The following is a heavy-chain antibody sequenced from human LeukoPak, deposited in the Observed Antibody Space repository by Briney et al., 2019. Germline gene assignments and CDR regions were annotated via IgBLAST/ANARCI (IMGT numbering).Heavy chain of an antibody. V-gene: IGHV4-4*07. CDR2: IYTSGST. D-gene: IGHD2-2*01. J-gene: IGHJ3*02. CDR3: ATPVAGYCSSTSCYAFDI. CDR1: GGSISSYY. Sequence: PSETLSLTCTVSGGSISSYYWSWIRQPAGKGLEWIGRIYTSGSTYYNPSLKSRVTISVDTSKNQFSLKLSSVTAADTAVYYCATPVAGYCSSTSCYAFDIWGQGTMVTVSS.